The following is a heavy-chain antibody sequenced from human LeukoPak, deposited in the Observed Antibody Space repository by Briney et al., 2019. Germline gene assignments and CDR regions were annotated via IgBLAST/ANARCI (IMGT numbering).Heavy chain of an antibody. D-gene: IGHD3-22*01. V-gene: IGHV4-34*01. CDR1: GGSFSGYY. CDR3: ASPGGSGYGXXXRFDI. Sequence: SETLSLTCAVYGGSFSGYYWSWIRQPPGKGLEWIGEINHSGSTNYNPSLKSRVTISVDTSKNQFSLKLSSVTAADTAVYYCASPGGSGYGXXXRFDIWGQGTMVTVSS. J-gene: IGHJ3*02. CDR2: INHSGST.